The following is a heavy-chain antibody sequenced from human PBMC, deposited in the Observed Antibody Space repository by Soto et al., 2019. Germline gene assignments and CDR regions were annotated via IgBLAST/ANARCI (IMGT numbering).Heavy chain of an antibody. Sequence: QLQLQESGPGLVKPSETLSLTCTVSGGSISSSSYYWGWIRQPPGKGLAWIGNSYYSGSTYHNPAIRSRVTITVDTPKYLCSLKLSSVAAADTAVYYGARRQSSPWFDAWGQGTLVTVSS. D-gene: IGHD2-15*01. CDR2: SYYSGST. V-gene: IGHV4-39*01. CDR1: GGSISSSSYY. J-gene: IGHJ5*02. CDR3: ARRQSSPWFDA.